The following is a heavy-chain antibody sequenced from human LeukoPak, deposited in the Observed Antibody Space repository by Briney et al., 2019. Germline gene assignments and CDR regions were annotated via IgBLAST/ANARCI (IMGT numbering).Heavy chain of an antibody. D-gene: IGHD3-9*01. Sequence: ASVKVSCKASGYTFTGYYMHWVRQAPGQGLEWMGWINPNSGGTNYAQKFQGRITLTRDTSLSTAYMELSHLTSEDTAIYFCTREHDKPMMHWYFSLWGRGSLVTVSS. CDR3: TREHDKPMMHWYFSL. CDR2: INPNSGGT. J-gene: IGHJ2*01. V-gene: IGHV1-2*02. CDR1: GYTFTGYY.